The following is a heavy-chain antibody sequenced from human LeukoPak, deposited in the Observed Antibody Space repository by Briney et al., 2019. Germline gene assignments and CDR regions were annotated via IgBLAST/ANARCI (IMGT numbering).Heavy chain of an antibody. V-gene: IGHV4-39*07. D-gene: IGHD3-10*01. J-gene: IGHJ4*02. CDR1: GGSISSSSYY. Sequence: PSETLSLTCTVSGGSISSSSYYWGWIRQPPGKGLEWIGSIYYSGSTYYNPSLKSRVTISVDTSKNQFSLKLSSVTAADTAVYYCATGQFGEFLFDYWGQGTLVTVSS. CDR2: IYYSGST. CDR3: ATGQFGEFLFDY.